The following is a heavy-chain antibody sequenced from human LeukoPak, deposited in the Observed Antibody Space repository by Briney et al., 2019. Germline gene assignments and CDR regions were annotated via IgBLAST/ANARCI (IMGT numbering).Heavy chain of an antibody. CDR2: ISYDGSNK. CDR1: GFTFSSYA. J-gene: IGHJ4*02. D-gene: IGHD2-15*01. Sequence: PGGSLRLSCAASGFTFSSYAMHWVRKAPGKGLEWVAVISYDGSNKYYADSVKGRFTISRDNAKNSLYLQMNSLRAEDTAVYYCARDRRVAPLYYFDYWGQGTLVTVSS. CDR3: ARDRRVAPLYYFDY. V-gene: IGHV3-30-3*01.